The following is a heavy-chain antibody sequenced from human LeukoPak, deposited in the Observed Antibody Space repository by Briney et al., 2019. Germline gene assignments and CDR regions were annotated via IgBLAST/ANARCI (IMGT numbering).Heavy chain of an antibody. V-gene: IGHV3-23*01. Sequence: PGGSLRLSCAASGFTFSSYGMSWVRQAPGKGLEWVSAISGSGGSTYYADSVKGRFTISRDNSKNTLYLQMNSLRAEDTAVYYCAKDRDYDSSEDYWGQGTLVTVSS. CDR3: AKDRDYDSSEDY. CDR2: ISGSGGST. D-gene: IGHD3-22*01. J-gene: IGHJ4*02. CDR1: GFTFSSYG.